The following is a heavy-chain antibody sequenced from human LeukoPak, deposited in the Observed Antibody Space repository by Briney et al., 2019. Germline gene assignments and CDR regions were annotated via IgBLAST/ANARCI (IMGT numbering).Heavy chain of an antibody. D-gene: IGHD4/OR15-4a*01. V-gene: IGHV4-39*07. Sequence: SETLSLTCTVSGGSISSSSYYWSWIRQPPGKGLEWIGSIYYTGSTYYNPSLKSRVTISVDTSKNQFSLNLSSVTAADTAVYYCARRSANYATVDYWGQGTLVTVSS. J-gene: IGHJ4*02. CDR2: IYYTGST. CDR1: GGSISSSSYY. CDR3: ARRSANYATVDY.